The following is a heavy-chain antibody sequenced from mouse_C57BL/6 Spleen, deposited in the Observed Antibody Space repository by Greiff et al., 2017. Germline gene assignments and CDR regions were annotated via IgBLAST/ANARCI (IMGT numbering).Heavy chain of an antibody. D-gene: IGHD2-14*01. CDR1: GFSFTTYA. V-gene: IGHV10-1*01. J-gene: IGHJ2*01. CDR2: IRSKSNNYAT. CDR3: VGQKYRKNYFDD. Sequence: EVQLVESGGGLVQPKGSLKISCAASGFSFTTYAMTWVRQAPGKGVEWVARIRSKSNNYATYDADSVKDRFTISRDDSESMLYLQMNNLKTEDTAMYYCVGQKYRKNYFDDWGQGTTLTVAS.